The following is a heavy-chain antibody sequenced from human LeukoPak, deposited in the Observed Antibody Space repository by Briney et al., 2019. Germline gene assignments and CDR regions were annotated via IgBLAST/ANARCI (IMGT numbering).Heavy chain of an antibody. Sequence: SETLSLTCTVSGGSISSYYWSWIRQPPGRGLEWIGYIYYSGSTNYNPSLKSRVTISVDTSENQFSLKLSSVTAADTAVYYCAREAVGLLTQRFDYWGQGTLVTVSS. CDR3: AREAVGLLTQRFDY. CDR2: IYYSGST. CDR1: GGSISSYY. V-gene: IGHV4-59*12. D-gene: IGHD2-21*01. J-gene: IGHJ4*02.